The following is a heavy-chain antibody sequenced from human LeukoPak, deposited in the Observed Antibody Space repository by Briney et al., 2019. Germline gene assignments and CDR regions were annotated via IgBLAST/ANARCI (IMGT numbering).Heavy chain of an antibody. CDR3: ARFGAAGTGGMVDY. CDR1: GGTFSSYA. CDR2: IIPIFGTA. V-gene: IGHV1-69*13. J-gene: IGHJ4*02. Sequence: SVTVSCKASGGTFSSYAISWVRQAPGQGLEWMGGIIPIFGTANYAQKFQGRVTITADESTSTAYMELSSLRSEDTAVYYCARFGAAGTGGMVDYWGQGTLVTVSS. D-gene: IGHD6-13*01.